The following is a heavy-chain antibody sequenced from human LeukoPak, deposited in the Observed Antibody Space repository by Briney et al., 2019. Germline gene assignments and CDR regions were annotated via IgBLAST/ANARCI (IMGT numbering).Heavy chain of an antibody. CDR2: ITSSGRST. J-gene: IGHJ4*02. Sequence: GGSLRLSCAASGFSVSDYHMSWVRQAPGRGLEWISYITSSGRSTNHADSVKGRFTISRDNAKNSVVLQMSSLTVEDTAVYYCAKGWSRGWLDYWGQGTLVTVSS. CDR3: AKGWSRGWLDY. V-gene: IGHV3-11*01. D-gene: IGHD6-19*01. CDR1: GFSVSDYH.